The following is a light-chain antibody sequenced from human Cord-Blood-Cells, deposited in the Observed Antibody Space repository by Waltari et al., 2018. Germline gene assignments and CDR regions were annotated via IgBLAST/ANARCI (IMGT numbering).Light chain of an antibody. CDR2: AAS. CDR1: QSISIY. Sequence: DIQMTQSPSSLSASVGDRVTITCRASQSISIYLNWYQQKPGKAPKLLIYAASSLQSGVPSRFSGSGSGTDFTLTISSLQPEDFATYYCQQSYSTSFGGGTKVEIK. V-gene: IGKV1-39*01. J-gene: IGKJ4*01. CDR3: QQSYSTS.